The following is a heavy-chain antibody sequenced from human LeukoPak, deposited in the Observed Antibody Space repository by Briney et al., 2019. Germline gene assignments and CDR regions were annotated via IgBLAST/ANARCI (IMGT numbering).Heavy chain of an antibody. CDR2: IPYDGSNK. CDR3: ARPSIVVVPAYFDY. CDR1: GFTFSSYA. Sequence: PGGSLRLSCAASGFTFSSYAMHWVRQAPGKGLEWVAVIPYDGSNKYYADSVKGRFTISRDNSKNTLYLQMNSLRAEDTAVYYCARPSIVVVPAYFDYWGQGTLVTVSS. J-gene: IGHJ4*02. V-gene: IGHV3-30-3*01. D-gene: IGHD2-2*01.